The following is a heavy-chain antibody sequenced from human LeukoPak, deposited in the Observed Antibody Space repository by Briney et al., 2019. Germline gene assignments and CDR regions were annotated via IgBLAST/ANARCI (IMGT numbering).Heavy chain of an antibody. D-gene: IGHD3-3*01. CDR3: ARAPDDFWSGYYTGREFYFDY. V-gene: IGHV3-30-3*01. CDR2: ISYDGSNK. J-gene: IGHJ4*02. CDR1: GFTFSSYA. Sequence: GGSLRLSCAASGFTFSSYAMHWARQAPGKGLEWVAVISYDGSNKYYADSVKGRFTISRDNSKNTLYLQMNSLRAEDTAVYYCARAPDDFWSGYYTGREFYFDYWGQGTLVTVSS.